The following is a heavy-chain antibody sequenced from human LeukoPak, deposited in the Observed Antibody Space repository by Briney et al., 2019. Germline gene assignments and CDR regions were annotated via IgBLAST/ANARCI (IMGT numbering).Heavy chain of an antibody. V-gene: IGHV1-69*05. CDR3: ARDPEIAPYYFDY. Sequence: SVKVSCRASGGTFSSYAISWVRQAPGQGLEWMGRIIPIFGTANYAQKFQGRVTITTDESTSTAYMELSSLRSEDTAVYYCARDPEIAPYYFDYWGQGTLVTVSS. J-gene: IGHJ4*02. D-gene: IGHD6-13*01. CDR1: GGTFSSYA. CDR2: IIPIFGTA.